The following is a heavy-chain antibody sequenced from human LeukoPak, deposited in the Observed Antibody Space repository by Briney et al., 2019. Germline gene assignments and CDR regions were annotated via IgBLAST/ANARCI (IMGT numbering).Heavy chain of an antibody. V-gene: IGHV4-59*01. J-gene: IGHJ4*02. CDR1: GGSISSYY. D-gene: IGHD1-14*01. Sequence: PSETLSLTCTVSGGSISSYYWSWIRQPPGKGLEWIGYIYYSESTNYNPSLKSRVTISVDTSKNQFSLKLSSVTAADTAVYYCARCSEPYYFDYWGRGTLVTVSS. CDR2: IYYSEST. CDR3: ARCSEPYYFDY.